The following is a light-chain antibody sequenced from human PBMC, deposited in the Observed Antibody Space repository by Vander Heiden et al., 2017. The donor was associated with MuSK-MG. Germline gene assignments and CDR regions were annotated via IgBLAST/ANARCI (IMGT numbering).Light chain of an antibody. CDR3: QQSDSTPLWT. CDR1: QSISSY. Sequence: DIQMTQSPSSLSASVGDGVTITCRASQSISSYLNWYQQKPGKAPKLLIYAASSLQSGVPSRFSGSGCGTDFTLTISSRQPEDFATYYCQQSDSTPLWTFGQGTKVEIK. V-gene: IGKV1-39*01. CDR2: AAS. J-gene: IGKJ1*01.